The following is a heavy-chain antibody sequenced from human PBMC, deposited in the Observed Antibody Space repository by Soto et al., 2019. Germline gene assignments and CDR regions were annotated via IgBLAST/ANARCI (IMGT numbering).Heavy chain of an antibody. CDR1: GYTFTSYA. Sequence: ASVKVSCKASGYTFTSYAMHWVRQAPGQRLEWMGWINAGNGNTKYSQKFQGRVTITRDTSASTAYMELSSLRSEDTAVYYCARGEYSSSWVYYYYGIDVWGQGTTVTVSS. CDR3: ARGEYSSSWVYYYYGIDV. V-gene: IGHV1-3*01. CDR2: INAGNGNT. D-gene: IGHD6-13*01. J-gene: IGHJ6*02.